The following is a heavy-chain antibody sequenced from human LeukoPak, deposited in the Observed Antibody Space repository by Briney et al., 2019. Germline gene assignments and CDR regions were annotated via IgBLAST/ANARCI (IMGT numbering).Heavy chain of an antibody. Sequence: SETLSLTCTVSGGSISSSSYYWGWIRQPPGKGLEWIGSIYYSGSTYYNPSLKSRVTISVDTSKNQFSLKLSSVTAADTAVYYCARLEAARPPDYWGQGTLVTVSS. J-gene: IGHJ4*02. CDR2: IYYSGST. V-gene: IGHV4-39*01. CDR1: GGSISSSSYY. D-gene: IGHD6-6*01. CDR3: ARLEAARPPDY.